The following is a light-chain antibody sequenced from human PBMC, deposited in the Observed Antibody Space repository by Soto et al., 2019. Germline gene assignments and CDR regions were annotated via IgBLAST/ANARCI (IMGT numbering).Light chain of an antibody. CDR1: QSVSSSF. V-gene: IGKV3-20*01. CDR2: GAS. CDR3: QQYDSSTWT. Sequence: ESVLTQSPGTLSLSPGERATLSCRASQSVSSSFLAWYQLKPGQAPRLLIYGASSMATGIPDRFSGSGSGTDFTLTISRLEPEDFAVYYFQQYDSSTWTFGQGTKVEIK. J-gene: IGKJ1*01.